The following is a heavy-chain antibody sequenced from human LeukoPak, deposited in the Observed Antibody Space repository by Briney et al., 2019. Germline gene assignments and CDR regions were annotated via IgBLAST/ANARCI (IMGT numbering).Heavy chain of an antibody. V-gene: IGHV3-23*01. Sequence: PGGSLRLSCAASGFTFSSYAMSWVRQAPGKGLEWVSAISGSGGSTSYADSVKGRFTISRDNSKNTLYLQMNSLRAEDTAVYYCAKTVGYCSSTSCYFDYWGQGTLVTVSS. CDR1: GFTFSSYA. D-gene: IGHD2-2*01. J-gene: IGHJ4*02. CDR2: ISGSGGST. CDR3: AKTVGYCSSTSCYFDY.